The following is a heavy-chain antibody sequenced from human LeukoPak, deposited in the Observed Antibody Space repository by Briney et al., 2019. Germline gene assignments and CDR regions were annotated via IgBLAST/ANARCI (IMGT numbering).Heavy chain of an antibody. CDR3: VKDRSLRTSRLNDAFDI. CDR2: ISSNGDTT. V-gene: IGHV3-64D*06. Sequence: GRSLRLSCSASGFTFSNYYMHWVRQAPGKGLEYVSMISSNGDTTYYADSVKGRFIISRDNSKDTLYLQMSSLTAEDTAVYYCVKDRSLRTSRLNDAFDIRGQGTMVTVS. D-gene: IGHD1/OR15-1a*01. J-gene: IGHJ3*02. CDR1: GFTFSNYY.